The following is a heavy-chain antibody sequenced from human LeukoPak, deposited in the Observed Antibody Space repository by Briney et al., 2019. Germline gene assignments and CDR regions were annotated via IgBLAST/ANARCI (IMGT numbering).Heavy chain of an antibody. D-gene: IGHD3-3*01. V-gene: IGHV3-7*03. Sequence: PGGSLRLSCATSGFTLSTYWMTWVRQAPGKGLQWVANIKEDGSLKYYVDSVKGRFTISRDNAKNSLYLQMNSLRVEDTAVCYCARNVLGRSGEQLDYWGQGTLVTVSS. CDR2: IKEDGSLK. CDR3: ARNVLGRSGEQLDY. CDR1: GFTLSTYW. J-gene: IGHJ4*02.